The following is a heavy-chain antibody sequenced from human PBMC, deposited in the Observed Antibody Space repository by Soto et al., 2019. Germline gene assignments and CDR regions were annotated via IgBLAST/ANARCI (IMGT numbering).Heavy chain of an antibody. J-gene: IGHJ6*02. CDR3: ARSQGGSSSLDIYYYYYYGMDV. CDR2: SIPIFGTA. D-gene: IGHD2-15*01. V-gene: IGHV1-69*01. CDR1: GGTFSSYA. Sequence: QVQLVQSGAEVNKPGSSVKVSCKAPGGTFSSYAISWVRQAPGQGLEWLGGSIPIFGTANYAQKFQGRVTITADESTSTGYMELCRLRSEDTAVYYCARSQGGSSSLDIYYYYYYGMDVWGQGTTVTVSS.